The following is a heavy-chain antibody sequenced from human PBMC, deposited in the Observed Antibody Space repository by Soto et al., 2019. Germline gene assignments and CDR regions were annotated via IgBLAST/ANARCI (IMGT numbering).Heavy chain of an antibody. J-gene: IGHJ6*02. CDR2: FYYSGST. Sequence: PSETLSLTCTVSGGSISSYYWNWIRQPPGKGLEWIGYFYYSGSTNYNPSLKSRVTISLDTSKNQFSLKLSSVTAADTAVYYCASSNIAAAGFYYYGMDVWGRGTTVTVSS. CDR3: ASSNIAAAGFYYYGMDV. D-gene: IGHD6-13*01. CDR1: GGSISSYY. V-gene: IGHV4-59*01.